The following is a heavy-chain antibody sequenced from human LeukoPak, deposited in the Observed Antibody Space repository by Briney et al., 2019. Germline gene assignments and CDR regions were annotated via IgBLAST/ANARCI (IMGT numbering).Heavy chain of an antibody. CDR1: GFTFSSYG. CDR2: IWYDGSNK. CDR3: ARDPSGENWFDP. V-gene: IGHV3-33*01. J-gene: IGHJ5*02. Sequence: GFLRLSCAASGFTFSSYGMHWVRQAPGKGLEWVAVIWYDGSNKYYADSVKGRFTISRDNSKNTLYLQMNSLRAEDTAVYYCARDPSGENWFDPWGQGTLVTVSS. D-gene: IGHD1-26*01.